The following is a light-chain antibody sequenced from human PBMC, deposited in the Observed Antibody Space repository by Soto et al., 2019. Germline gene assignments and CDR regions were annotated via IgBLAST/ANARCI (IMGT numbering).Light chain of an antibody. CDR3: QQYAGSPPRT. CDR1: QSVGNNY. CDR2: GAS. Sequence: EIVLTQSPGTLSLSPGERASLSFRASQSVGNNYLAWYQQKPGQAPRLLIFGASSRATGIPDRFSGSGSGTDFTLTISRLEPEDFAVYYCQQYAGSPPRTFGQGTKVEIK. J-gene: IGKJ1*01. V-gene: IGKV3-20*01.